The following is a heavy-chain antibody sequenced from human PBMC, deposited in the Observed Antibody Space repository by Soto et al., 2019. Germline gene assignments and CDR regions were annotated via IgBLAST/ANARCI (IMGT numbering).Heavy chain of an antibody. D-gene: IGHD6-13*01. CDR2: IYYSGST. Sequence: PSETLSLTCTVSGGSISSYYWSWIRQPPGKGLEWIGYIYYSGSTNYNPSLKSRVTISVDTSKNQFSLKLSSVTAADTAVYYCARSFAAGPGVEGSSWYYFDYWGQGTLVTVSS. J-gene: IGHJ4*02. CDR3: ARSFAAGPGVEGSSWYYFDY. V-gene: IGHV4-59*01. CDR1: GGSISSYY.